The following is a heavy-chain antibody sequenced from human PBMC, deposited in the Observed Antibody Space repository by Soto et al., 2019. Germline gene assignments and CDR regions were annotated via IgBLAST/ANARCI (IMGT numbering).Heavy chain of an antibody. Sequence: PGGSLRLSCAASGFTFSSYSMNWVRQAPGNGLEWVSSISSSSSYIYYADSVKGRFTISRDNAKNSLYLQMNSLRAEDTAVYYCARDRSSTVTTDGMDVWGQGTTVTVSS. J-gene: IGHJ6*02. CDR3: ARDRSSTVTTDGMDV. D-gene: IGHD4-17*01. CDR1: GFTFSSYS. CDR2: ISSSSSYI. V-gene: IGHV3-21*01.